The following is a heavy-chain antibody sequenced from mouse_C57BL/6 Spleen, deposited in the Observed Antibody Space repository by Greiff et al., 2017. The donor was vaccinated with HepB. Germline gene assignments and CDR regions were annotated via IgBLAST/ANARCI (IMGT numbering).Heavy chain of an antibody. CDR1: GYTFTSYW. D-gene: IGHD1-2*01. CDR2: IHPNSGST. Sequence: QVHVKQPGAELVKPGASVKLSCKASGYTFTSYWMHWVKQRPGQGLEWIGMIHPNSGSTNYNEKFKSKATLTVDKSSSTAYMQLSSLTSEDSAVYYCARSDGLYAMDYWGQGTSVTVSS. CDR3: ARSDGLYAMDY. J-gene: IGHJ4*01. V-gene: IGHV1-64*01.